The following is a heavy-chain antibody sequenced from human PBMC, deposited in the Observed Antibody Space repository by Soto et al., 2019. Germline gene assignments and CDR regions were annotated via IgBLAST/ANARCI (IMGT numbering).Heavy chain of an antibody. CDR3: ARDRRLGYCSGGSCYPPYYYYYMDV. J-gene: IGHJ6*03. CDR1: GDSITNYC. CDR2: ICYSGST. Sequence: PSETLSLTCTVSGDSITNYCWSWIRQPPGKGLDWIGQICYSGSTNYNPSLKSRVTISVDTSKNQFSLKLSSVTAADTAVYYCARDRRLGYCSGGSCYPPYYYYYMDVWGKGTTVTVSS. V-gene: IGHV4-59*01. D-gene: IGHD2-15*01.